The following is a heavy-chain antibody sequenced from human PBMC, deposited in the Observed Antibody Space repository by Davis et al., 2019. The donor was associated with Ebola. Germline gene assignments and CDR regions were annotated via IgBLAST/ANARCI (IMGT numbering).Heavy chain of an antibody. CDR3: ARYGGWTDFDY. CDR2: MNPNSGNT. V-gene: IGHV1-8*03. J-gene: IGHJ4*02. CDR1: GYTFTGNY. D-gene: IGHD4-23*01. Sequence: ASVKVSCKASGYTFTGNYLHWVRQATGQGLEWMGWMNPNSGNTGYAQKFQGRVTITRNTSISTAYMELSSLRSEDTAVYYCARYGGWTDFDYWGQGTLVTVSS.